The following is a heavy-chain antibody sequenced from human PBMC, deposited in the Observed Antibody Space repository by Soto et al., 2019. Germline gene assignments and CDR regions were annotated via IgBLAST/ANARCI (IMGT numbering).Heavy chain of an antibody. CDR2: IYYSGST. J-gene: IGHJ3*02. D-gene: IGHD4-17*01. CDR1: GGSISSGGYY. V-gene: IGHV4-31*03. CDR3: ARYKRIHDYGDYEAFDI. Sequence: QVQLQESGPGLVKPSQTLSLTCTVSGGSISSGGYYWSWIRQHPGKGLEWIGYIYYSGSTYYNPSLKSRVTISVDTSKNQFSLKLSSVTAADTAVYYCARYKRIHDYGDYEAFDIWGQGTMVTVSS.